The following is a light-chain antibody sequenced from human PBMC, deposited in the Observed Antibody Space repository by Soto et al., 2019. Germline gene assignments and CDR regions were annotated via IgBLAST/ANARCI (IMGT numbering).Light chain of an antibody. Sequence: DIQVTQSPSSLSASVGDRVTISCRASQPISSYIHWYQHKPGRAPNLLIYAASSLQSGVPSRFSGSGSGTDFTLTISSLQPEDFATYFCQQTYSTPTWTLGQGTKVDNK. V-gene: IGKV1-39*01. CDR3: QQTYSTPTWT. CDR1: QPISSY. CDR2: AAS. J-gene: IGKJ1*01.